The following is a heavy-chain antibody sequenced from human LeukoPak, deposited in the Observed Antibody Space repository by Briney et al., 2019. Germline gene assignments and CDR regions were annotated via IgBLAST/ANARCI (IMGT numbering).Heavy chain of an antibody. CDR3: AKGGDILTGYLDY. J-gene: IGHJ4*02. V-gene: IGHV3-23*01. CDR2: ISGSGDST. CDR1: GFTFSSYA. D-gene: IGHD3-9*01. Sequence: PGGSLRLSCAASGFTFSSYAMSWVRQAPGKGLEWVSAISGSGDSTYYADSVKGRFTISRDNSKNTLYLQMNSLRAEDTAVYYCAKGGDILTGYLDYWGQGTLVTVSS.